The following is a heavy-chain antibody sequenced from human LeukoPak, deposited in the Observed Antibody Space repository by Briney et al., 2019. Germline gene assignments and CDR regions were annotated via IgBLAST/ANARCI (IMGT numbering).Heavy chain of an antibody. CDR3: AATKFDWLFHFDY. D-gene: IGHD3-9*01. Sequence: ASVKVSCKVSGYTLTELSMHWVRQAPGKGLEWMGGFDPEDGETIYAQKFQGRVTMTGDTSTDTAYMELSSLRSEDTAVYYCAATKFDWLFHFDYWGQGTLVTVSS. V-gene: IGHV1-24*01. CDR1: GYTLTELS. CDR2: FDPEDGET. J-gene: IGHJ4*02.